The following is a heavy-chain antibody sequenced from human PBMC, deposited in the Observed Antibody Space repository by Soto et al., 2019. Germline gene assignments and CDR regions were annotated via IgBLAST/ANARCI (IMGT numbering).Heavy chain of an antibody. CDR2: INHSGST. Sequence: QVQLQQWGAGLLKPSETLSLTCAVYGGSFSGYYWSWIRQPPGKGLEWIGEINHSGSTNYNPSLTSRGAISLDTSKHQFCLKVSSVTAADTAVYYCARGSVVRIGAAAVSYYFDYWGQGTLVTVSS. V-gene: IGHV4-34*01. CDR1: GGSFSGYY. J-gene: IGHJ4*02. D-gene: IGHD6-13*01. CDR3: ARGSVVRIGAAAVSYYFDY.